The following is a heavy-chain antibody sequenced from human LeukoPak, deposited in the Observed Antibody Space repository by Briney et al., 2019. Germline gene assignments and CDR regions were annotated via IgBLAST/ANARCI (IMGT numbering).Heavy chain of an antibody. CDR2: IYTSGST. CDR3: AGFLGYCSSTSCSYNWFDP. CDR1: GGSISSYY. J-gene: IGHJ5*02. V-gene: IGHV4-4*09. D-gene: IGHD2-2*01. Sequence: SETLSLTCTVSGGSISSYYWSWIRQPPGKGLEWIGYIYTSGSTNYNPSLKSRVTISVDTSKNQFSLKLSSVTAADTAVYYCAGFLGYCSSTSCSYNWFDPWGQGTLVTVSS.